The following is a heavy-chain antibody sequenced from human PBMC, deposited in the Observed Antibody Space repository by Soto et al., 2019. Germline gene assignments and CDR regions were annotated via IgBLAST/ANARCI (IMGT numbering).Heavy chain of an antibody. CDR2: IYYSGST. CDR1: GGSISSVGYY. Sequence: QVQLQESGPGLVKPSQTLSLTCTVSGGSISSVGYYWSWIRQHPGQGLEWIGYIYYSGSTYYNPSLKSRVTISVDTSKNQFSLKLSSVTAADTAVYYCASDYDFWSGYYSAWGQGTLVTVSS. D-gene: IGHD3-3*01. J-gene: IGHJ5*02. CDR3: ASDYDFWSGYYSA. V-gene: IGHV4-31*03.